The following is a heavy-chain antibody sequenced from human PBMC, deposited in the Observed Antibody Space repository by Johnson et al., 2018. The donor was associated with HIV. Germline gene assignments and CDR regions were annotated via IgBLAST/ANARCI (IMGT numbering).Heavy chain of an antibody. V-gene: IGHV3-30*03. Sequence: QVQLVESGGGVVRPGESLRLSCAASGFIFDDFGMNWVRHAPGKGLEWVAVISYDGSNKYYADSVKGRFTISRDNSKNTLYLQMNSLRAEDTAVYYCARERRAGVKGAFDIWGQGTMVTVSS. J-gene: IGHJ3*02. CDR2: ISYDGSNK. D-gene: IGHD2-21*01. CDR3: ARERRAGVKGAFDI. CDR1: GFIFDDFG.